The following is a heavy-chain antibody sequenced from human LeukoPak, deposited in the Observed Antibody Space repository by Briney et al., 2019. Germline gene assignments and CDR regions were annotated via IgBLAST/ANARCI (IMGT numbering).Heavy chain of an antibody. J-gene: IGHJ6*03. CDR1: GYSITSAYY. V-gene: IGHV4-38-2*01. Sequence: SETLSLTCAVSGYSITSAYYWGWIRQPPGKGLEWIGSMYQSGSTYYNPSLKSRVTISVDTSKNQVPLKLSSVTAADTAVYYCARHDQGGYYYHYVDVWGKGTTVTVSS. CDR2: MYQSGST. D-gene: IGHD2-2*01. CDR3: ARHDQGGYYYHYVDV.